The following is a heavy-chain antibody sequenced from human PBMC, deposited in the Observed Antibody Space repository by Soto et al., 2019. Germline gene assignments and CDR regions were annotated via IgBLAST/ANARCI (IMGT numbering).Heavy chain of an antibody. CDR2: ISSSGSTI. CDR3: ARDGILWFGEPSMDV. CDR1: GFTFGSYE. D-gene: IGHD3-10*01. J-gene: IGHJ6*02. V-gene: IGHV3-48*03. Sequence: GGSLRLSCAASGFTFGSYEMNWVRQAPGKGLEWVSYISSSGSTIYYADSVKGRFTISRDNAKSSLYLQMNSPRAEDTAVYYCARDGILWFGEPSMDVWGQGTTVTVSS.